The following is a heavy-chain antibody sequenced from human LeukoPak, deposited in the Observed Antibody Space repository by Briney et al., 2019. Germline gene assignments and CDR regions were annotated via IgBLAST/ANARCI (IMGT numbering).Heavy chain of an antibody. D-gene: IGHD3-22*01. CDR1: GFTFSSYW. CDR3: VRDWGYDSSGYWQKYFDT. CDR2: IKQDGSEK. Sequence: GGSLRLSCAASGFTFSSYWMSWVRQAPGKGLEWVANIKQDGSEKYYVDSVKGRFTISRDNAKNSLYLQMNSLRAEDTAVYYCVRDWGYDSSGYWQKYFDTWGQGTLVTVSS. J-gene: IGHJ4*02. V-gene: IGHV3-7*01.